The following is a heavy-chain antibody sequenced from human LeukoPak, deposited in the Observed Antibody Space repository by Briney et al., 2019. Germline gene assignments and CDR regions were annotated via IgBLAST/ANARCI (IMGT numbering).Heavy chain of an antibody. V-gene: IGHV4-31*03. D-gene: IGHD6-13*01. Sequence: PSETLSFTCTVSGGSISSGGYYWTWIRQHPGKGLEWIGFIYSSGSTSYNPYLKIRASISIDTSKNQFSLKLSSVTAADTAAYYCARGTGGAAAADFDPWGQGTLVTVSS. J-gene: IGHJ5*02. CDR1: GGSISSGGYY. CDR3: ARGTGGAAAADFDP. CDR2: IYSSGST.